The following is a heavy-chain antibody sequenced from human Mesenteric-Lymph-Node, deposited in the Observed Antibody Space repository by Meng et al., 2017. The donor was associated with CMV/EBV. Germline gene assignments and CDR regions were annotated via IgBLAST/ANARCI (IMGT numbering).Heavy chain of an antibody. D-gene: IGHD3-16*01. V-gene: IGHV3-21*04. CDR2: ISASADSI. J-gene: IGHJ6*02. Sequence: GESLKISCAASGFSFTNYGMSWVRRAPGKGLEWVSAISASADSIYYADSVKGRFTISRDNAKNSLYLQMNSLRAEDTAVYYCARDLRGDYYYYYGMDVWGQGTTVTVSS. CDR3: ARDLRGDYYYYYGMDV. CDR1: GFSFTNYG.